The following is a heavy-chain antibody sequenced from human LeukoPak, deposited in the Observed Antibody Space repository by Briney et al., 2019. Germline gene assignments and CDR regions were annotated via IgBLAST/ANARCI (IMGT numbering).Heavy chain of an antibody. V-gene: IGHV4-39*07. D-gene: IGHD1-26*01. J-gene: IGHJ4*02. Sequence: PSETLSLTCTVSGGSISSSSYYWGWIRQPPGKGLEWIGSIYYSGSTYYNPSLKSRVTISVDTSKNQFSLKLSSVTAADTAVYYCARAVVGAAGPLYWGQGTLVTVSS. CDR3: ARAVVGAAGPLY. CDR1: GGSISSSSYY. CDR2: IYYSGST.